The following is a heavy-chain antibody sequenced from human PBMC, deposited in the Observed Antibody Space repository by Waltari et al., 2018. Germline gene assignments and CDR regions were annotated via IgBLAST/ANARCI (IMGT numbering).Heavy chain of an antibody. CDR2: ISGGGDST. V-gene: IGHV3-23*01. D-gene: IGHD1-26*01. CDR3: VAGRS. Sequence: EVQVLESGGGLVQPGGSLRLSCAASGLTFSSYAVNWVRQTPAKGLEWVSVISGGGDSTSYADFVEGRFVIFRDNSKKTVFLQMNSLRAEDTAVYYCVAGRSWGQGTLVTVSS. CDR1: GLTFSSYA. J-gene: IGHJ4*02.